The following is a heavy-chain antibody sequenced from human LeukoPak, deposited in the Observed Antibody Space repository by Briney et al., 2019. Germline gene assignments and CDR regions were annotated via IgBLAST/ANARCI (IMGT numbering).Heavy chain of an antibody. Sequence: SLRLYCAASGFTFSSYEMNWVRQAPGKGLEWVGFIRSKAYGGTTEYAASVKGRFTISRDDSKSIAYLQMNSLKSEDTAVYYCTRGRRATHDYWGQGTLVTVSS. CDR3: TRGRRATHDY. J-gene: IGHJ4*02. D-gene: IGHD1-26*01. V-gene: IGHV3-49*04. CDR1: GFTFSSYE. CDR2: IRSKAYGGTT.